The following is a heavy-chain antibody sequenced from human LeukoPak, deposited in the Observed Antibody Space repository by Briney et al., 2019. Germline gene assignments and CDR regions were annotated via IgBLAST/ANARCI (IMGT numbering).Heavy chain of an antibody. J-gene: IGHJ4*02. CDR2: ISSSSSYI. V-gene: IGHV3-21*01. Sequence: GGSLRLSCAASGFTFSSYSMNWVRQAPGKGLEWVSSISSSSSYIYYADSVKGRFTISRDNAKNSLYLQMNSLRAEDTAVYYCARPPITGTAPYYFDYWGQGTLVTVSS. CDR1: GFTFSSYS. CDR3: ARPPITGTAPYYFDY. D-gene: IGHD1-7*01.